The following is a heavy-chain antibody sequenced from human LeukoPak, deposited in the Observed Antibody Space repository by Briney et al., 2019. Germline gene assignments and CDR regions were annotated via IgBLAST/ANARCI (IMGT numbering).Heavy chain of an antibody. D-gene: IGHD2-15*01. CDR3: ARGVGGLGYCSGGSCYWAY. CDR2: ISAYNGNT. J-gene: IGHJ4*02. CDR1: GYTFTSYG. Sequence: EASVKVSCKASGYTFTSYGISWVRQAPGQGLEGMGWISAYNGNTNYAQKLQGRVTMTTDTATSTAYMELRSLRSDDTAVYYCARGVGGLGYCSGGSCYWAYWGQGTLVTVSS. V-gene: IGHV1-18*01.